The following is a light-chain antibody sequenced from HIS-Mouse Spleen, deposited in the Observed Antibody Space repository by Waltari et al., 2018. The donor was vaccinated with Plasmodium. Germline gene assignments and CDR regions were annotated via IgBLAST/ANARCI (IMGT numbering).Light chain of an antibody. CDR2: GAS. CDR3: QQYNSWSFT. Sequence: EIVMTQSPATLSVSPGERAPLSWRASQSVSSDLAWYQQNPGQPPRLLIYGASTRTTGIPARFSGSGSGTEFTLTISSLQSEDFAVYYCQQYNSWSFTFGPGTKVDIK. CDR1: QSVSSD. J-gene: IGKJ3*01. V-gene: IGKV3-15*01.